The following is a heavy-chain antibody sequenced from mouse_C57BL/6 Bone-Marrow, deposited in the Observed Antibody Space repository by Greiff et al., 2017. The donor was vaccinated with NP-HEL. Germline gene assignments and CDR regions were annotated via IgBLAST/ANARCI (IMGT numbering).Heavy chain of an antibody. CDR1: GFNIKDDY. J-gene: IGHJ4*01. V-gene: IGHV14-4*01. Sequence: VQLQQSGAELVRPGASVKLSCTVSGFNIKDDYMHWVKQRPEQGLEWIGWSDPEKGEREEGEKGQGKATITADTSSNTAYLQLSSLTSEDTAVYYCTTGGSSPYAMDYWGQGTSVTVSS. D-gene: IGHD1-1*01. CDR2: SDPEKGER. CDR3: TTGGSSPYAMDY.